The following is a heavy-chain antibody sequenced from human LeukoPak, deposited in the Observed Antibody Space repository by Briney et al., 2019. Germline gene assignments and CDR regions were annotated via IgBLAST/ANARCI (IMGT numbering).Heavy chain of an antibody. CDR2: ISTDGNNE. CDR3: AKDQIGWAPGYVSGPLDQ. Sequence: GGSLRLSCAASGFSFTMYGIHWVRQAPGKGLEWVAVISTDGNNEYYANSVKGRFTISRDNSKNTVYLQMTSLRTEDTAVYYCAKDQIGWAPGYVSGPLDQWGEGTLVTVSS. J-gene: IGHJ4*02. V-gene: IGHV3-30*18. CDR1: GFSFTMYG. D-gene: IGHD6-19*01.